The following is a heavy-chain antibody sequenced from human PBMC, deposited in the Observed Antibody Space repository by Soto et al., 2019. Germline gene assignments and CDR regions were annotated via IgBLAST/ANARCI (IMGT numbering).Heavy chain of an antibody. D-gene: IGHD1-1*01. CDR1: GGTFSSYA. Sequence: ASVKVSCKASGGTFSSYAISWVRQAPGQGLEWMGGIIPIFGTANYAQKFQGRVTITADESTSTAYMELSSLRSEDTAVYYCARDPAVAWKGGMDVWGQGTTVTVSS. V-gene: IGHV1-69*13. CDR3: ARDPAVAWKGGMDV. CDR2: IIPIFGTA. J-gene: IGHJ6*02.